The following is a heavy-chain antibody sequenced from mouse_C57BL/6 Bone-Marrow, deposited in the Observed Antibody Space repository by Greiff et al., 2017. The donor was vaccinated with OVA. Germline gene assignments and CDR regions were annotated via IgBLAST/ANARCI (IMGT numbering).Heavy chain of an antibody. CDR3: ARARGKLGRDYFDD. Sequence: QVQLQQPGAELVKPGASVKLSCKASGYTFTSYWMHWVKQRPGRGLEWIGRLDPNSGGTTYNEKFKSKATLTVDKPSSTAYMQLSSLTSEDSAVYYCARARGKLGRDYFDDWGQGTTLTVSS. CDR1: GYTFTSYW. V-gene: IGHV1-72*01. D-gene: IGHD4-1*01. CDR2: LDPNSGGT. J-gene: IGHJ2*01.